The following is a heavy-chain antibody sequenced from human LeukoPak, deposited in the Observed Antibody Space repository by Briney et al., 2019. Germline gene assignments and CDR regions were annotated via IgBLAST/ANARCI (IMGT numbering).Heavy chain of an antibody. CDR3: ARDERGYSGYDFYYYGMDV. CDR2: IYYSGST. V-gene: IGHV4-30-4*01. D-gene: IGHD5-12*01. J-gene: IGHJ6*04. Sequence: SETLSLTCTVSGGSISSGDYYWSWIRQPPGTGLEWIGYIYYSGSTYYNPSLKSPVTISVDTSKNQFSLKLSSVTAADTAVYYCARDERGYSGYDFYYYGMDVWGKGTTVTVSS. CDR1: GGSISSGDYY.